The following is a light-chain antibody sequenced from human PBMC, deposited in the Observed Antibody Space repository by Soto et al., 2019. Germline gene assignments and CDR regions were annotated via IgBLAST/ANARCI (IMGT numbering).Light chain of an antibody. J-gene: IGLJ3*02. CDR1: TGAVASDNY. Sequence: QAVVTQEPSLTVSPGGTVTLTCASSTGAVASDNYATWHQQKPGQAPRALIYSTSNKHSWTPARFSGSLFGGRATLTLSGVQPEDEADYYCLLHYGGAQVWMFGGGTKLTVL. CDR3: LLHYGGAQVWM. V-gene: IGLV7-43*01. CDR2: STS.